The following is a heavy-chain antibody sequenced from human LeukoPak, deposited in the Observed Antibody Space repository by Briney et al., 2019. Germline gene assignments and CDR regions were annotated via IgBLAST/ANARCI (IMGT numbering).Heavy chain of an antibody. CDR3: ARVTSGNWHFDL. V-gene: IGHV3-21*01. J-gene: IGHJ2*01. CDR1: GFTSSSYW. CDR2: ISPGSSYI. D-gene: IGHD4-11*01. Sequence: GGSLRLSCAASGFTSSSYWMHWVRQAPGKGLEWVSSISPGSSYIYYAGSVKGRFTISRDDAKNSLYLQMNSLRAEDTAVYYCARVTSGNWHFDLWGRGTLVTVSS.